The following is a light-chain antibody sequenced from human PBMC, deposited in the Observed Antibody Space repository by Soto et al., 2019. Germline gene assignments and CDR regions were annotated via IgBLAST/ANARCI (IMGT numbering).Light chain of an antibody. CDR3: QQYGSSPRT. CDR1: QSVSSSY. Sequence: EIVLTQSPGTLSLSPGERATLSCRASQSVSSSYLAWYQQKPGQAPRILIYGASSRDTGIPDRFSGSGSGTDFTLTISRLEPEDFAVYYCQQYGSSPRTFGQGTKVDIK. CDR2: GAS. J-gene: IGKJ1*01. V-gene: IGKV3-20*01.